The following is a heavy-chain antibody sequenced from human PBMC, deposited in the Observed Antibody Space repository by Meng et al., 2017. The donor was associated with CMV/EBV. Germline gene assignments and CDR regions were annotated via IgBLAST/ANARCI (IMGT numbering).Heavy chain of an antibody. Sequence: NAYYYWAWIRQPPGKGLEWFGYIYYSGSTIYNPSLKSRVTMSVDTSKNQFSLKVNSVTTTDTAVYYCARGGITGSTSAWYAPNYFDFWGQGALVTVSS. CDR1: NAYYY. CDR3: ARGGITGSTSAWYAPNYFDF. CDR2: IYYSGST. D-gene: IGHD6-19*01. J-gene: IGHJ4*02. V-gene: IGHV4-61*01.